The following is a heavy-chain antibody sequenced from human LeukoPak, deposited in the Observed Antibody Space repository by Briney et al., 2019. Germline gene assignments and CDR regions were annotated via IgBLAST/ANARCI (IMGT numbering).Heavy chain of an antibody. D-gene: IGHD3-10*01. CDR2: IYSGGST. J-gene: IGHJ4*02. Sequence: GGSLRLSCAASGFIFSSYWMSWVRQAPGKGLEWVSVIYSGGSTYYADSVKGRFTISRDNSKNTLYLQMNSLRAEDTAVYYCARVNYYGSGSCFDYWGQGTLVTVSS. CDR1: GFIFSSYW. CDR3: ARVNYYGSGSCFDY. V-gene: IGHV3-66*01.